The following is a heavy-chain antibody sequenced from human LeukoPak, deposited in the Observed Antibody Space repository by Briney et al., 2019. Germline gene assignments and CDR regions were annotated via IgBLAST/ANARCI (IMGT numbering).Heavy chain of an antibody. CDR2: FYISGST. CDR1: GGSISSYY. V-gene: IGHV4-4*07. J-gene: IGHJ4*02. CDR3: ARGTSNTAWHWVY. D-gene: IGHD1-1*01. Sequence: PSETLSLTCTVSGGSISSYYWSWIRQPAGKGLEWIGRFYISGSTNYNPSLKSRVTMSVDTSKNQFSLRLNSVTAADTAVYYCARGTSNTAWHWVYWGQVTLVTVSS.